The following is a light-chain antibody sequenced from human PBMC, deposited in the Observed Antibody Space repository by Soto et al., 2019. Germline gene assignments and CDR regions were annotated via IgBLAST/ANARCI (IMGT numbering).Light chain of an antibody. V-gene: IGLV1-40*01. CDR2: GVT. CDR1: WSNIGAGYE. CDR3: QSFDSSLSNSWV. J-gene: IGLJ3*02. Sequence: QAVVTQPPSVSGAPGQRGTISCTWGWSNIGAGYEVHWYQHLPGTAPKLLIYGVTNRPSGVPDRFSGSRSGTSASLAITGLQAEDEADYYCQSFDSSLSNSWVFGGGTKVTVL.